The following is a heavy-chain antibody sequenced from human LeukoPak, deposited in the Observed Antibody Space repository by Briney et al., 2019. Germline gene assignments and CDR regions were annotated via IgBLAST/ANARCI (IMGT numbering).Heavy chain of an antibody. CDR2: LSTSSIYI. V-gene: IGHV3-21*01. Sequence: GGSLRLSCAASGFSFSSYNLNWVRQAPGKGLEWVSSLSTSSIYIYYADSVKGRFTVSRDNARNSLYLQLNSLRAEDTAVYYCARSCSSTSCYDYWGQGTLVTVSS. D-gene: IGHD2-2*01. J-gene: IGHJ4*02. CDR1: GFSFSSYN. CDR3: ARSCSSTSCYDY.